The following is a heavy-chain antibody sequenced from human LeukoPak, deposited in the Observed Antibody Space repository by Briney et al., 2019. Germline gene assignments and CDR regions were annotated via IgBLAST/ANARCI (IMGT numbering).Heavy chain of an antibody. CDR3: ARDRYCSGGSCYFNGMDV. Sequence: PAETLCLTCTVSGGSISSYYWSWIRQPPGKGLEWISYIYYSGSTNYNPSLKSRVTISVDTSKNQFSLKVSSVTAADTAVYYCARDRYCSGGSCYFNGMDVWGQGTTVSVPS. V-gene: IGHV4-59*01. J-gene: IGHJ6*02. D-gene: IGHD2-15*01. CDR2: IYYSGST. CDR1: GGSISSYY.